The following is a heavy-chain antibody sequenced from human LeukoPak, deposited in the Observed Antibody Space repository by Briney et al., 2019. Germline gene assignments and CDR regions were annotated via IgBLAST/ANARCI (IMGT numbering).Heavy chain of an antibody. V-gene: IGHV1-69*04. CDR2: IIPILGIA. J-gene: IGHJ5*02. CDR1: GGTFSSYA. D-gene: IGHD3-16*01. CDR3: ASSLDPMITFGELNWFDP. Sequence: ASVKVSCKASGGTFSSYAISWVRQAPGQGLEWMGRIIPILGIANYAQKFQGRVTITADKSTSTAYMELSSLRSEDTPVYYCASSLDPMITFGELNWFDPWGQGTLVTVSS.